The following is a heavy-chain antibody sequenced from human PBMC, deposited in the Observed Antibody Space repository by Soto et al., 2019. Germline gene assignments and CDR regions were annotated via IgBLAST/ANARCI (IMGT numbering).Heavy chain of an antibody. J-gene: IGHJ3*02. CDR2: IYPGNSNT. CDR1: GYGFSIHL. CDR3: ASDSHCDCGNCPMGGFDR. D-gene: IGHD2-15*01. V-gene: IGHV5-51*01. Sequence: GESLKISCKGSGYGFSIHLVAWLRQMPGKGLEWVGMIYPGNSNTMYSPSFQGQVTISADTALSTTYLQWDTLKPSDTAIYFCASDSHCDCGNCPMGGFDRWGQGTMVTASS.